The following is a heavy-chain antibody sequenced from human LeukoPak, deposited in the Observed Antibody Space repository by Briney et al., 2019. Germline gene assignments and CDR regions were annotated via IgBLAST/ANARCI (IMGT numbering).Heavy chain of an antibody. CDR3: ARLQYSFLYGSGSYGVDY. CDR1: GFRFSNHW. V-gene: IGHV3-7*01. D-gene: IGHD3-10*01. Sequence: GGSLRLSCETSGFRFSNHWMSWVRQAPGKGLEWVANIKQDGSEKYYVDSVKGRFTISRDNAKNSLCLQMNSLRAEDTTVYYCARLQYSFLYGSGSYGVDYWGQGTLVTVSS. CDR2: IKQDGSEK. J-gene: IGHJ4*02.